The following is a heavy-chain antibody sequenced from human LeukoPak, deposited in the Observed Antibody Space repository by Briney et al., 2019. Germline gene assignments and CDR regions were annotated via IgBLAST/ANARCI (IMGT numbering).Heavy chain of an antibody. D-gene: IGHD2-21*01. V-gene: IGHV3-30-3*01. J-gene: IGHJ4*02. CDR1: GFTFSSYA. Sequence: GGSLRLSCAASGFTFSSYAMHWVRQAPGKGLEWVAVISYEGSNKYYADSVKGRFTISRDNSKNTLYRQMNSLRAEDTAVYYCARSPGRIPYFDYWGQGTMVTVSS. CDR2: ISYEGSNK. CDR3: ARSPGRIPYFDY.